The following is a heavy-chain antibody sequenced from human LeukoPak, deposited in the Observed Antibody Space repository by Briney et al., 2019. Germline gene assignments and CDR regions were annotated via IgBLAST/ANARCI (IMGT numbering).Heavy chain of an antibody. D-gene: IGHD5-18*01. CDR3: AGGPLPGYGYAKWYYMDV. Sequence: GASVKVSCKASGYTFTGYYMHWVRQAPGQGLEWMGRINPNSGGTNYAQKFQGRVTMTRDTSISTAYMELSRLRSDDTAVYYCAGGPLPGYGYAKWYYMDVWGKGTTVTVSS. CDR2: INPNSGGT. V-gene: IGHV1-2*06. CDR1: GYTFTGYY. J-gene: IGHJ6*03.